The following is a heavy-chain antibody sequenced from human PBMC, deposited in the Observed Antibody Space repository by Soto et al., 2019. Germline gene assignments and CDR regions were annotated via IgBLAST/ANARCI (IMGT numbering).Heavy chain of an antibody. Sequence: QVQLVGSGGGVVQPGRSLRLSCAASGFTFSSYGMHWVRQAPGKGLEWVAVISYDGSNKYYADSVKGRFTISRDNSKNTLYLQMNSLRAEDTAVYYCAKDLQYSSSWYDGDYWGQGTLVTVSS. CDR2: ISYDGSNK. CDR1: GFTFSSYG. J-gene: IGHJ4*02. CDR3: AKDLQYSSSWYDGDY. V-gene: IGHV3-30*18. D-gene: IGHD6-13*01.